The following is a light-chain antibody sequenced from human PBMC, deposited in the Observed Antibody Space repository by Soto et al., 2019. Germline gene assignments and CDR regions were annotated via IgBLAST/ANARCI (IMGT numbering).Light chain of an antibody. Sequence: EIVMTQSPATLSVSPGERATLSCRASQSVGSNLAWYQQKPGQAPRLLIYGASTRATGIPARFSGSGSGTEFTLTISSLPSEDFAIYFCQQYNNWPPARTFGQGTKVEIK. CDR3: QQYNNWPPART. V-gene: IGKV3-15*01. CDR2: GAS. J-gene: IGKJ1*01. CDR1: QSVGSN.